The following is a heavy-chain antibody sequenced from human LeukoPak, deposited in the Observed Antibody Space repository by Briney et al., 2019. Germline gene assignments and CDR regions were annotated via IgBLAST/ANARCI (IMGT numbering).Heavy chain of an antibody. CDR3: ATGPGGKDDY. J-gene: IGHJ4*02. D-gene: IGHD3-16*01. V-gene: IGHV1-24*01. CDR1: GYTLTELS. CDR2: FDPEDGET. Sequence: WASVKVSCKVSGYTLTELSMHWMRQAPGKGLEWMGGFDPEDGETIYAQKFQGRVTMTEDTSTDTAYMELSSLRSEDTAVYYCATGPGGKDDYWGQGTLVTVSS.